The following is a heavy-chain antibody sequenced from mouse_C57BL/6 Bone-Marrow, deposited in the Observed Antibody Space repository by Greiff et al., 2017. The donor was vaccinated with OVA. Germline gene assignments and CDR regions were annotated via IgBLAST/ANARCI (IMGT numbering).Heavy chain of an antibody. CDR1: GYSFTDYN. V-gene: IGHV1-39*01. CDR2: INPNYGTT. D-gene: IGHD1-1*01. CDR3: ARSIIFLYYYGSSFDY. J-gene: IGHJ2*01. Sequence: EVQLQESGPELVKPGASVKISCKASGYSFTDYNMNWVKQSNGKSLEWIGVINPNYGTTSYNQKFKGKATLTVDQSSSTAYMQLNSLTSEDSAVYYCARSIIFLYYYGSSFDYWGQGTTLTVSS.